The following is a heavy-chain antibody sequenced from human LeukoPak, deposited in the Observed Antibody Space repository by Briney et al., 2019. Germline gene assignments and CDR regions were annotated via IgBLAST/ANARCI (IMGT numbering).Heavy chain of an antibody. Sequence: GGSLRLSCAASGFTFSSYAMSWVRQAPGKGLEWVSFINSRSSTIYYADSVKGRFTISRDNAKNSLYLQMSSLRAEDTAVYYCTSHTGTGDAFRPFHIWGQGTMVTVSS. V-gene: IGHV3-48*04. J-gene: IGHJ3*02. CDR3: TSHTGTGDAFRPFHI. D-gene: IGHD2-21*02. CDR2: INSRSSTI. CDR1: GFTFSSYA.